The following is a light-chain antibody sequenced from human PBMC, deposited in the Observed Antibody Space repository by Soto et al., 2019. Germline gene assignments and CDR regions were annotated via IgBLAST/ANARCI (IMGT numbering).Light chain of an antibody. CDR3: QQRLSYPIT. J-gene: IGKJ5*01. CDR1: QGISSY. Sequence: DIQLTQSPSFLSASVGDRVTITCRASQGISSYLAWYQQKPGKAPKLLIYAASTLQSGVPLRFSGSGSGTSFTLTISSLQPEDFATYYCQQRLSYPITLGQGTRLEIK. V-gene: IGKV1-9*01. CDR2: AAS.